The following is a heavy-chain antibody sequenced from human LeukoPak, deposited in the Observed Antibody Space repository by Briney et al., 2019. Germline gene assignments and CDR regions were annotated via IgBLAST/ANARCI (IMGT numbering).Heavy chain of an antibody. CDR1: GGSFSGYY. V-gene: IGHV4-34*01. D-gene: IGHD2-2*01. J-gene: IGHJ5*02. Sequence: SETLSLTCAVYGGSFSGYYWSWIRQPPGKGLEWIGEINHSGSTNYNPSLKSRVTISVDASKNQISLKVRSVTAADTAVYYCARTTEDCSSTSCYQYWFDPWGQGTLVTVSS. CDR2: INHSGST. CDR3: ARTTEDCSSTSCYQYWFDP.